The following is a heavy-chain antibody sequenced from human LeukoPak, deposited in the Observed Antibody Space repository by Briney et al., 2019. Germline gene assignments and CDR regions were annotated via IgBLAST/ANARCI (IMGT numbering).Heavy chain of an antibody. V-gene: IGHV4-4*07. CDR2: IYSSGST. CDR3: SRARGGDGLPFDY. D-gene: IGHD3-16*01. CDR1: GGSISSYY. Sequence: SETLSLTCTVSGGSISSYYWSWFRQPAGKGLEWIGRIYSSGSTNYNPSLKSRVAMSIDTSKNQVSLRLSSVTAADTAVYYCSRARGGDGLPFDYWGQGTLVTVSS. J-gene: IGHJ4*02.